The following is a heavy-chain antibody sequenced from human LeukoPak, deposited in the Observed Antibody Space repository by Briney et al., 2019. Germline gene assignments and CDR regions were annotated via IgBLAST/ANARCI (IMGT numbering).Heavy chain of an antibody. J-gene: IGHJ3*02. CDR2: IYTSGST. CDR3: ASLPRGYSYGYGDAFDI. D-gene: IGHD5-18*01. Sequence: PSETLSLTCSVSGGSISSYYWSWIRQPAGKGQEWIGRIYTSGSTNYNPSLKSRVTMSVDTSKNQFSLKLSSVTAADTAVYYCASLPRGYSYGYGDAFDIWGQGTMVTVSS. CDR1: GGSISSYY. V-gene: IGHV4-4*07.